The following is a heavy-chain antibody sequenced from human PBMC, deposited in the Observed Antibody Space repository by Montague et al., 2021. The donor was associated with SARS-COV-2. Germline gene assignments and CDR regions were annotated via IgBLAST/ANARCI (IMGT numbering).Heavy chain of an antibody. CDR2: KYYSGST. CDR3: ATLHSSITIFGVVQGYYFDD. V-gene: IGHV4-39*01. J-gene: IGHJ4*02. CDR1: GASISSRSYY. Sequence: SETLSLTCTVSGASISSRSYYWVWIRQPPGKGLDWIGFKYYSGSTYYNPTLKSRVTISVDTSKNQFSLKLSSVTAADTAVYYCATLHSSITIFGVVQGYYFDDWGQGTLVTVSS. D-gene: IGHD3-3*01.